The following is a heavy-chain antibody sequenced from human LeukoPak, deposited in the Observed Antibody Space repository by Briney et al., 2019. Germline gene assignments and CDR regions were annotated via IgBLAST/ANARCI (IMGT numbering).Heavy chain of an antibody. J-gene: IGHJ2*01. CDR3: ARDRDPLRPRAYFDL. Sequence: GASVKVSCKASGYTFTSYGISWVRQAPGQGLEWMGWISAYNGNTNYAQKLQGRVTMTTDTSTSTAYMELRSLRSDDTAVYYCARDRDPLRPRAYFDLWGRRTLVTVSS. CDR1: GYTFTSYG. CDR2: ISAYNGNT. V-gene: IGHV1-18*01. D-gene: IGHD3-16*01.